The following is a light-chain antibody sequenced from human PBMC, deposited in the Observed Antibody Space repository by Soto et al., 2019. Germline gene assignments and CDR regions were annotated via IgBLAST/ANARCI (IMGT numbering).Light chain of an antibody. J-gene: IGLJ1*01. CDR2: SNN. V-gene: IGLV1-44*01. Sequence: QSVLTQPPSASGTPGQRVTISCSGSSSNIGSNYVYWYQQLPGTAPKLLIYSNNRRPSGVPDRFSGSKSGTSASLAISGLQSADEADYYCATWDDSLNGSGVFGTGTKVTVL. CDR3: ATWDDSLNGSGV. CDR1: SSNIGSNY.